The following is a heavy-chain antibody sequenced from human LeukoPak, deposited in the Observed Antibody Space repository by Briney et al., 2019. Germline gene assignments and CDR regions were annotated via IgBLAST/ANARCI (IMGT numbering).Heavy chain of an antibody. D-gene: IGHD3-10*01. CDR3: ANAAGAGSYYNPIDY. Sequence: GGSLRLSCAASGFTFKNYAIHWVRHGPGKGLEWVSGISWNSDTIGYADSVKGRFTISRDNAKNSVSLQMDSLRAEDTALYFCANAAGAGSYYNPIDYWGQGTLVTVSS. V-gene: IGHV3-9*01. CDR1: GFTFKNYA. J-gene: IGHJ4*02. CDR2: ISWNSDTI.